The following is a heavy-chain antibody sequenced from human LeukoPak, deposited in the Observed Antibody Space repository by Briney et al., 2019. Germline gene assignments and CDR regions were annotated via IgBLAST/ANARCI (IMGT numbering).Heavy chain of an antibody. D-gene: IGHD3-10*01. V-gene: IGHV4-39*01. CDR2: VYYSGST. Sequence: SETLSLTCTVSGGSISSTSYYWGWIRQPPGKGLEWIGSVYYSGSTYYTPSLKSRVTISVDTSKNQFSLKLSSVTAADTAVYYCARLAGPYGRFDYWGQGTLVTVSS. CDR1: GGSISSTSYY. J-gene: IGHJ4*02. CDR3: ARLAGPYGRFDY.